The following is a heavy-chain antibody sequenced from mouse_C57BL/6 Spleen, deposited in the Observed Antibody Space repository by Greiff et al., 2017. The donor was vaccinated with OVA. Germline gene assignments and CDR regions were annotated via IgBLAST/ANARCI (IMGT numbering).Heavy chain of an antibody. CDR3: ARGPYDGSSYGAMDY. CDR1: GYNITNTY. J-gene: IGHJ4*01. Sequence: EVQLQQSVAELVRPGASVKLSCKASGYNITNTYMNWVKQRPEQGLEWIGRIDPENGNTKYDPKFQGKATITADTSSNTAYMQLSSLTSEDTAIYYCARGPYDGSSYGAMDYWGQGTSVTVAS. D-gene: IGHD1-1*01. CDR2: IDPENGNT. V-gene: IGHV14-3*01.